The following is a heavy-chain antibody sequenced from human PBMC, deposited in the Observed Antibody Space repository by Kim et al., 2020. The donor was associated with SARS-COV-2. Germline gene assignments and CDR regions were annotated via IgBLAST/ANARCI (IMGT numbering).Heavy chain of an antibody. D-gene: IGHD3-22*01. CDR1: GFTYSSYG. V-gene: IGHV3-23*01. CDR3: VKGCTTMSCFS. CDR2: VSGSGSST. J-gene: IGHJ5*02. Sequence: GGSLRLSCAASGFTYSSYGMRWVRQAPGKGLEWVSSVSGSGSSTNYADSVKGWFTISRDNSKNTLSLQMNSLRAEDTAVYYCVKGCTTMSCFSWGQGTLVTVSS.